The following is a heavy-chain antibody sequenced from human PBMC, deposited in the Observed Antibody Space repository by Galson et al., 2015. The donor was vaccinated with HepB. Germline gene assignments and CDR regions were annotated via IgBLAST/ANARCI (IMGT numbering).Heavy chain of an antibody. V-gene: IGHV1-3*01. CDR1: GYTFTSYA. CDR2: INAGNGNT. CDR3: ARDDWLTRAVFDY. Sequence: SVKVSCKASGYTFTSYAMHWVRQAPGQRLEWMGWINAGNGNTKYSQKFQGRVTITRDTSASTAYMELSSLRSEDTAVYYCARDDWLTRAVFDYWGQGTLVTVSS. J-gene: IGHJ4*02. D-gene: IGHD3-9*01.